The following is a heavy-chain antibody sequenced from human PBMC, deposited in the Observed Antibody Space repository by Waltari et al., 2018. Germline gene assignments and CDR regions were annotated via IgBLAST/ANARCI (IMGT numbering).Heavy chain of an antibody. CDR2: IKQEGSET. D-gene: IGHD3-9*01. CDR1: GLAFSDYW. Sequence: EVQLVESGGGLVQPGGSLRLSCEASGLAFSDYWVSWVRQAPGKGLEWVDKIKQEGSETFYVESVKGRFTISRDNAKNLLYLQMNSLRVEDTAVYFCAMTGRLGTGLPWDWGQGTLVTVSS. CDR3: AMTGRLGTGLPWD. J-gene: IGHJ4*02. V-gene: IGHV3-7*01.